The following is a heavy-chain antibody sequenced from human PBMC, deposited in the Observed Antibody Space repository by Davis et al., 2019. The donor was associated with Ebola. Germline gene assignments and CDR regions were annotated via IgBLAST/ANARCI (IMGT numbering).Heavy chain of an antibody. CDR1: GYRFNSYW. Sequence: GGSLRLSCKGSGYRFNSYWIGWVRQMPGKGLEWMGIIYPGDSDTRYSPSFHGQVTISADQSISTAYLQWSSLKASDTAMYYCARGGGRLDYYYGMDVWGQGTTVTVSS. CDR2: IYPGDSDT. J-gene: IGHJ6*02. CDR3: ARGGGRLDYYYGMDV. D-gene: IGHD2-15*01. V-gene: IGHV5-51*01.